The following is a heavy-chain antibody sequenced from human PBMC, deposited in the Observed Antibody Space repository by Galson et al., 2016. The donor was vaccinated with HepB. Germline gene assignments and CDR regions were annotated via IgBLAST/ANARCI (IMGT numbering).Heavy chain of an antibody. CDR1: GGTFSSYA. CDR2: IIPILGTA. CDR3: ATAPYSSGWYNYYYYGMDV. Sequence: SVKVSCKASGGTFSSYAISWVRQAPGQGLEWMGGIIPILGTANYAQKFQGRVTITADESTSTVYMQLSSLRSEDTAVHYCATAPYSSGWYNYYYYGMDVWGQGSTVTVSS. V-gene: IGHV1-69*13. D-gene: IGHD6-19*01. J-gene: IGHJ6*02.